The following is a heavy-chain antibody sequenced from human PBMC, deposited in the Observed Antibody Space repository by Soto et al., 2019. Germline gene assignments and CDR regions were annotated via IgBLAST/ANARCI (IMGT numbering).Heavy chain of an antibody. Sequence: QVQLVQSGAEEKKPGASVKVSCKASGYTFTSYAMHWVRQAPGQRLEWMGWINAGNSNTKYSQKFQGRVTITRDTSATTAYMELSSLRSEDTAVYYCARSLVVVTALDYWGQGTLVTVAS. D-gene: IGHD2-21*02. CDR1: GYTFTSYA. CDR2: INAGNSNT. CDR3: ARSLVVVTALDY. V-gene: IGHV1-3*05. J-gene: IGHJ4*02.